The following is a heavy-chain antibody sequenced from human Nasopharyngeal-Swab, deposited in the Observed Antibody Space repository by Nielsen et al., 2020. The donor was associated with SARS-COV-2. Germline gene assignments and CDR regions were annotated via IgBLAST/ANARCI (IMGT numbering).Heavy chain of an antibody. D-gene: IGHD4-11*01. Sequence: SETLTLTCTVSGGSVRSGSYYWSWIRQPPGKGLEWIGYIYYSGSTNYNPSLKSRVTISVDTSKNQFSLKLSSVTAADTAVYYCARDVYSNYAYYYYGMDVWGQGTTVTVSS. V-gene: IGHV4-61*01. J-gene: IGHJ6*02. CDR1: GGSVRSGSYY. CDR3: ARDVYSNYAYYYYGMDV. CDR2: IYYSGST.